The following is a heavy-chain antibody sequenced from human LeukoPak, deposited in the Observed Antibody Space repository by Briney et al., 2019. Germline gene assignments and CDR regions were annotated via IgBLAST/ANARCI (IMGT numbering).Heavy chain of an antibody. CDR2: ISYDGSNK. V-gene: IGHV3-30*03. J-gene: IGHJ4*02. D-gene: IGHD3-22*01. CDR1: GFTFSSYG. Sequence: GGSLRLSCAASGFTFSSYGMHWVRQAPGKGLEWVAVISYDGSNKYYADSVKGRFTISRDNSKNTLYLQMNSLRAEDTAVCYCARENYYDSSGYLDYWGQGTLVTVSS. CDR3: ARENYYDSSGYLDY.